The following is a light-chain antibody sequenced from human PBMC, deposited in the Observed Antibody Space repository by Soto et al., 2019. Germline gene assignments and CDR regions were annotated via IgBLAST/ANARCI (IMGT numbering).Light chain of an antibody. CDR1: SSDVGGYNY. Sequence: QSALTQPASVSGSPGQSITISCTGTSSDVGGYNYVSWYQQHPGKAPKLLISEVSNRPSGVSNRFSGSKSGNTASLTISGLQAEDEADYYCSSYTSSSIDDVFGTGTKLTVL. V-gene: IGLV2-14*01. J-gene: IGLJ1*01. CDR3: SSYTSSSIDDV. CDR2: EVS.